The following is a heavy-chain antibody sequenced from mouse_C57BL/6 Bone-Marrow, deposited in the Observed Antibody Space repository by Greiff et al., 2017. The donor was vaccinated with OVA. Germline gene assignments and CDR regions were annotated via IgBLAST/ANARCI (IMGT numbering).Heavy chain of an antibody. CDR1: GFTFSDYG. CDR2: ISSGSSTI. D-gene: IGHD1-1*01. Sequence: EVQVVESGGGLVKPGGSLKLSCAASGFTFSDYGMHWVRQAPEKGLEWVAYISSGSSTIYYADTVKGRFTISRDNAKNTLFLQMTSLRSEDTAMYYCARGGYYGSLYYFDYWGQGTTLTVSS. CDR3: ARGGYYGSLYYFDY. V-gene: IGHV5-17*01. J-gene: IGHJ2*01.